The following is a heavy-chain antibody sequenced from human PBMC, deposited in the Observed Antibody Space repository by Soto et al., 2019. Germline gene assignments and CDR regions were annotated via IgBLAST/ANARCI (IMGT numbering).Heavy chain of an antibody. D-gene: IGHD3-16*01. J-gene: IGHJ6*02. CDR3: ARPFEAKTVVDFDF. V-gene: IGHV4-39*02. CDR2: VPYAGNT. CDR1: GDSVTSSRYY. Sequence: PSETLSLTCTVSGDSVTSSRYYWGWVRQAPGKGLEWIGSVPYAGNTYYNPSLKSRVTLFIDTSKNHFSLSLRSVTAADTAVYYCARPFEAKTVVDFDFWGQGTTLTVSS.